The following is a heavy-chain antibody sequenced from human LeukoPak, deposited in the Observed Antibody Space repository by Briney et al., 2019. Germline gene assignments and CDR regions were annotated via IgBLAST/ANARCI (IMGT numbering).Heavy chain of an antibody. V-gene: IGHV3-74*01. CDR1: GFTFDDYA. CDR3: ARHVVAVGFDY. Sequence: GGSLRLSCAASGFTFDDYAMHWVRQAPGKGLVWVSRINSDGSSTSYADSVKGRFTISRDNAKNSLYLQMNSLRAEDTAVYYCARHVVAVGFDYWGQGTLVTVSS. CDR2: INSDGSST. D-gene: IGHD3-22*01. J-gene: IGHJ4*02.